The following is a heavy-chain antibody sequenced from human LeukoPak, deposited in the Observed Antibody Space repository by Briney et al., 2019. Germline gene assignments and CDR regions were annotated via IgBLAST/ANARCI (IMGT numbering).Heavy chain of an antibody. D-gene: IGHD3-10*01. V-gene: IGHV4-34*01. CDR2: INHSGST. CDR3: ARGQWYYGSGSYPFDY. CDR1: GGSFSGYY. Sequence: SETLSLTCAVYGGSFSGYYWSWIRQPPGKELEWIGEINHSGSTNYNPSLKSRVTISVDTSENQFSLKLSSVTAADTAVYYCARGQWYYGSGSYPFDYWGQGTLVTVSS. J-gene: IGHJ4*02.